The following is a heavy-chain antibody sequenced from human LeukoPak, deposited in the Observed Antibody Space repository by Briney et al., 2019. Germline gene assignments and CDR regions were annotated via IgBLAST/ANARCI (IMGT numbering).Heavy chain of an antibody. CDR1: GFIFSNFR. V-gene: IGHV3-48*02. Sequence: GGSLRLSCVASGFIFSNFRMDWVRQAPGKGLEWISYITKTSTSMYYADSVKGRFTISRHNGKNSLFLQMNSLRDADTAVYFCARGYDSGYYPPHLDYWGQGTLVTVSS. J-gene: IGHJ4*02. CDR2: ITKTSTSM. CDR3: ARGYDSGYYPPHLDY. D-gene: IGHD3-22*01.